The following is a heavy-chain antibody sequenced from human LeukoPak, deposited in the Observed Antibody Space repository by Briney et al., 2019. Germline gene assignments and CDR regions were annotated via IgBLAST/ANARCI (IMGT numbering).Heavy chain of an antibody. CDR2: SSSSSSYI. V-gene: IGHV3-21*01. CDR3: QAEDGIRYFDWLSPDNWFDP. Sequence: GGSLRLSCAASGFTFTSYSINLDRHAPWNGLKWLSPSSSSSSYIYYADSVKGRFTISRDNAKNSLYLQMNSLRAEDTAVFFCQAEDGIRYFDWLSPDNWFDPWGQGTLVTVSS. J-gene: IGHJ5*02. D-gene: IGHD3-9*01. CDR1: GFTFTSYS.